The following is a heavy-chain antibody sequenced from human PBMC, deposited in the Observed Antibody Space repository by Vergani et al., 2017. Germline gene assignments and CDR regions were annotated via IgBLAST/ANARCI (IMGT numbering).Heavy chain of an antibody. J-gene: IGHJ6*02. Sequence: QVQLVQSGAEVKKPGASVKVSCKASGYTFTGYYMHWVRQAPGQGLEWMGWINPILGIANYAQKFQGRVTITADKSTSTAYMELSSLRSEDTAVYYCARDIRGPWGPEYGMDVWGQGTTVTVSS. D-gene: IGHD7-27*01. V-gene: IGHV1-69*09. CDR3: ARDIRGPWGPEYGMDV. CDR2: INPILGIA. CDR1: GYTFTGYY.